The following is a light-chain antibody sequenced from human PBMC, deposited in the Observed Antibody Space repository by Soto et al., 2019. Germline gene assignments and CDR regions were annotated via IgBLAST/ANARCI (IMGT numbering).Light chain of an antibody. CDR3: QLYNNLLIP. V-gene: IGKV3-15*01. Sequence: EIMVTLSPGTLSLSPGERATLSCRASQIVSSSYLAWYQQQPGQAPRLLIYGASTRATGVPARFSGSGSGTEFTLTISCLQSEDFEVYYCQLYNNLLIPFGQGTRLEIK. J-gene: IGKJ5*01. CDR2: GAS. CDR1: QIVSSSY.